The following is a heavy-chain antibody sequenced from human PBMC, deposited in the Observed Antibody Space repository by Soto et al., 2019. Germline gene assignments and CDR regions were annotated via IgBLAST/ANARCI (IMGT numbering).Heavy chain of an antibody. D-gene: IGHD3-9*01. CDR1: GFTFSSYE. J-gene: IGHJ6*02. V-gene: IGHV3-48*03. CDR2: ISSSGSTI. Sequence: TGGSLRLSCAASGFTFSSYEMNWVRQAPGKGLEWVSYISSSGSTIYYADSVKGRFTISRDNAKNSLYLQMNSLRAEDTAVYYCAREHYPRAYYDILTGYYKDYYYYGMDVWGQGTTVTVSS. CDR3: AREHYPRAYYDILTGYYKDYYYYGMDV.